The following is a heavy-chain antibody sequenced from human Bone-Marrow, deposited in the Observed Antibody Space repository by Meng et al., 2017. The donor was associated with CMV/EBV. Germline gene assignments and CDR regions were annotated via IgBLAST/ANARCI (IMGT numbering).Heavy chain of an antibody. D-gene: IGHD3-3*01. V-gene: IGHV3-53*01. Sequence: GGSLRLPCAASGFTVTTDYMTWVRQAPGKGLQWVSIIYADGRMFYTDSVAGRFSISTDSSTNTLYLQMNSLRVEDTALYYCASRFLWGRGMLVTVSS. CDR1: GFTVTTDY. J-gene: IGHJ4*02. CDR3: ASRFL. CDR2: IYADGRM.